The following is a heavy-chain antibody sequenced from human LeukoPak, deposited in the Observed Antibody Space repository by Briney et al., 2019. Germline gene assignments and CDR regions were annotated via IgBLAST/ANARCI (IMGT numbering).Heavy chain of an antibody. CDR1: GYTFTSYG. Sequence: ASVKVSCKASGYTFTSYGISWVRQAPGQGLEWMGWISAYNGNTHYAQKLQGRVTMTTDTSTSTAYMELRSLRSDDTAVYYCARDRQYYYGSGSPGDYWGQGTLVTVSS. V-gene: IGHV1-18*01. J-gene: IGHJ4*02. CDR2: ISAYNGNT. CDR3: ARDRQYYYGSGSPGDY. D-gene: IGHD3-10*01.